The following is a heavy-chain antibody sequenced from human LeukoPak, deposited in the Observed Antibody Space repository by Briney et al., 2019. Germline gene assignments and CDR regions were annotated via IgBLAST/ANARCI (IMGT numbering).Heavy chain of an antibody. D-gene: IGHD4-23*01. CDR2: IYSSGST. J-gene: IGHJ3*02. CDR3: ARGAGRWAI. CDR1: GGPINSDY. V-gene: IGHV4-59*01. Sequence: PSETLSLTCTVSGGPINSDYWNWLRQPPGQGPEWIGCIYSSGSTNYNPSLNSRVSISLDTSKNQSSLKLGSVTAADTAVYYCARGAGRWAIWGQGTMVTVSS.